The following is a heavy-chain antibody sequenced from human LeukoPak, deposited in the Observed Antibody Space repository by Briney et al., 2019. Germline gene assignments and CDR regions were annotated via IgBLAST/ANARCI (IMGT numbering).Heavy chain of an antibody. CDR3: AREGATASSGYFFDY. J-gene: IGHJ4*02. CDR2: IKQDGSEK. V-gene: IGHV3-7*01. D-gene: IGHD5-18*01. CDR1: GFTFSSYA. Sequence: GGSLRLSCAASGFTFSSYAMSWVRQAPGKGLEWVANIKQDGSEKYYVDSVKGRFTISRDNAKNSLYLQMNSLRAEDTAVYYCAREGATASSGYFFDYWGQGSLVTVPS.